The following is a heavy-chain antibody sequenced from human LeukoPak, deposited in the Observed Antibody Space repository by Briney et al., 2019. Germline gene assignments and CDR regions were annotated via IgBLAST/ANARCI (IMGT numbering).Heavy chain of an antibody. V-gene: IGHV1-8*03. D-gene: IGHD2-15*01. CDR2: MNSNSGNT. Sequence: ASVKVSCKASGYTFTSYDINWVRQAPGQGLEWMVWMNSNSGNTGYAQKFQVRLTITRITSISTAYMELSSLRSEDTAVYYCARGASRSFDYWGQGTLVTVSS. CDR1: GYTFTSYD. J-gene: IGHJ4*02. CDR3: ARGASRSFDY.